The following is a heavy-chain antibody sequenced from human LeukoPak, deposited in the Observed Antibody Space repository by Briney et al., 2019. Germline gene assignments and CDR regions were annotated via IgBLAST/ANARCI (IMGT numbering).Heavy chain of an antibody. D-gene: IGHD3-3*02. CDR2: ISYDGTKI. J-gene: IGHJ1*01. V-gene: IGHV3-30-3*01. CDR3: ARDSVKLPGISYFDN. CDR1: GFSFSTHK. Sequence: GGSLRLSCAASGFSFSTHKMNWARQAPGKGLEWVAVISYDGTKIYYADSAKGRFTISRDNSKNMVYLQMNSLRAEDTALYYCARDSVKLPGISYFDNWGQGTLVTVSS.